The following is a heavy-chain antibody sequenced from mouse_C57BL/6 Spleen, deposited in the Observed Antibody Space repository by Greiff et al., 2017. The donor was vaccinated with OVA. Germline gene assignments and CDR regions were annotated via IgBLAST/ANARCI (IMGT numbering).Heavy chain of an antibody. CDR3: ARGYGSSYEDWLAY. D-gene: IGHD1-1*01. CDR2: IDPSSGGT. V-gene: IGHV1-72*01. CDR1: GYTFTSYW. Sequence: VQLQQPGAELVKPGASVKLSCKASGYTFTSYWMPWVKQRPGRGLEWIGRIDPSSGGTKYNEKFKSKATLTVDKPSSTAYMQLSSLTSEDSAVYDCARGYGSSYEDWLAYWGQGTLVTVSA. J-gene: IGHJ3*01.